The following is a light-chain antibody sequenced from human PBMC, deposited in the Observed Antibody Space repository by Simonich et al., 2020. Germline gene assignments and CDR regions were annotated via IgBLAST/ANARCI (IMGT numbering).Light chain of an antibody. CDR1: QSVSSN. CDR3: QQYNNWPRRT. J-gene: IGKJ1*01. CDR2: GAS. Sequence: EIVMPQSPATLSVSPGERATLSCRASQSVSSNLAWSQQKPGQAPRLLIYGASTRATGIPARFSGSGSGTEFTLTISSMQSEDFAVYYCQQYNNWPRRTFGQGTKVEIK. V-gene: IGKV3-15*01.